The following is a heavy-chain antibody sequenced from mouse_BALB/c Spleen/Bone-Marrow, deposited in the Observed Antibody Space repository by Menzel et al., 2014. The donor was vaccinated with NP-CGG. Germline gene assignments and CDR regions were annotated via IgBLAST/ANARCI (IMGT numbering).Heavy chain of an antibody. CDR2: IDPFNGGT. CDR1: GYSFTSYY. J-gene: IGHJ2*01. CDR3: ARAYDFLDY. V-gene: IGHV1S135*01. Sequence: VQLQQSGPELMKPGASVKISCKASGYSFTSYYMHWVKQSHGKSLEWIGYIDPFNGGTSYNQKFKGKATLTVDKSSNTAYMHLSSLTSEDSAVCYCARAYDFLDYWGQGSTLTVSS. D-gene: IGHD2-4*01.